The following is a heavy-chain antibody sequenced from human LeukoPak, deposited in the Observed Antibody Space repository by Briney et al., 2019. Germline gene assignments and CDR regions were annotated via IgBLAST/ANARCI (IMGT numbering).Heavy chain of an antibody. D-gene: IGHD6-13*01. Sequence: PSETLSLTCTVSGGSISRYYWSWIRQPAGRGLEWIGRIYSSGTTNYNPSLKSRVTMSVDTSKNQFSLKLSSVTAADTAVYYCARGGSSAAAVFDYWGQGTLLTVSS. J-gene: IGHJ4*02. V-gene: IGHV4-4*07. CDR2: IYSSGTT. CDR1: GGSISRYY. CDR3: ARGGSSAAAVFDY.